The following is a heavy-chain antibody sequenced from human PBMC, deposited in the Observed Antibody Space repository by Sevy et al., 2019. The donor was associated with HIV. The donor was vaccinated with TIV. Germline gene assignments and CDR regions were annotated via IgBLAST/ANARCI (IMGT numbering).Heavy chain of an antibody. CDR2: ISSDATNK. CDR1: GFTFSDYA. CDR3: ARGSYSSCLCFDY. J-gene: IGHJ4*02. V-gene: IGHV3-30*14. D-gene: IGHD6-19*01. Sequence: GGSLRLSCKASGFTFSDYAMHWVRQAPGKGPEWVAVISSDATNKFYADSEKDRFTISRDNLKNTLYLQINNLRPSDTAVYYCARGSYSSCLCFDYWGQGTLVTVSS.